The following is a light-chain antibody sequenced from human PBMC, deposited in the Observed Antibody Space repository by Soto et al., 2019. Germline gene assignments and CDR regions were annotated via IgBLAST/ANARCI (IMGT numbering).Light chain of an antibody. CDR2: AVT. Sequence: HSVLTQTPSVSGSPGQSVTISCTGTSSDVGGYNYVSWYQQHPGKAPKLMIYAVTDRPSGVSSRFSGSKSGNTASLTISGLQAEDEADYHCSSYTSSSALFGTGTKSPA. J-gene: IGLJ1*01. CDR3: SSYTSSSAL. CDR1: SSDVGGYNY. V-gene: IGLV2-14*01.